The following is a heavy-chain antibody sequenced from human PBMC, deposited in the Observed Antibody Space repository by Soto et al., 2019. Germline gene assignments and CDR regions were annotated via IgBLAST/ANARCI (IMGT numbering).Heavy chain of an antibody. J-gene: IGHJ4*02. CDR2: IYPGDSDT. CDR3: ARPREIRGLVGFDS. V-gene: IGHV5-51*01. CDR1: GYSFTTYW. D-gene: IGHD3-10*01. Sequence: PGESLKISCKGSGYSFTTYWIGWVRQMPGKGLEWIGIIYPGDSDTRYSPSFQGQVTISADKSISTAYLQWSSLKASDTAMYYCARPREIRGLVGFDSWGQGTLVNVSS.